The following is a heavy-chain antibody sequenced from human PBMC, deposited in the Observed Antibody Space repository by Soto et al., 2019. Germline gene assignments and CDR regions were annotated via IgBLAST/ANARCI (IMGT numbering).Heavy chain of an antibody. CDR1: GFTFSSYG. Sequence: QVQLVESGGGVVQPGRSLRLSCAASGFTFSSYGMHWVRQAPGKGLEWVAVMWYDGSNKYYADSVKGRFTISRDNSKNTLYLQMNSLRAEDTAVYYCARDAGMTTVVSACDYWGQGTLVTVSS. CDR2: MWYDGSNK. CDR3: ARDAGMTTVVSACDY. J-gene: IGHJ4*02. D-gene: IGHD4-17*01. V-gene: IGHV3-33*01.